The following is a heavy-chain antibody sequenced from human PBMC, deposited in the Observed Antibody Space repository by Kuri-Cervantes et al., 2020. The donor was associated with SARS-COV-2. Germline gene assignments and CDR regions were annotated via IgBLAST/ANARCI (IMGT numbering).Heavy chain of an antibody. CDR1: GFTFSSYA. J-gene: IGHJ4*02. V-gene: IGHV3-30-3*01. Sequence: GESLKISCVASGFTFSSYAMHWVRQAPGKGLEWVAVISYDGSNKYYADSVKGRFTISRDNSKNTLYLQMNSLRAEDTAVYYCARDRSTHYFDYWGQRTLVTVSS. CDR2: ISYDGSNK. CDR3: ARDRSTHYFDY.